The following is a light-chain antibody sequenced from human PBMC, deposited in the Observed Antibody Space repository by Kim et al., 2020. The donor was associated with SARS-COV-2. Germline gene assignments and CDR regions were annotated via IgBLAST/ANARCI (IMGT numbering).Light chain of an antibody. CDR2: EDD. Sequence: GKRVTTAYPRSGCSIADNYVHWYQKRPAGVPTTVIYEDDQRPSGVSDRFSGSIDNSSNSASLTISGLRTEDDADYYCQSYNRDNVLFGGGTQLTVL. V-gene: IGLV6-57*03. J-gene: IGLJ2*01. CDR3: QSYNRDNVL. CDR1: GCSIADNY.